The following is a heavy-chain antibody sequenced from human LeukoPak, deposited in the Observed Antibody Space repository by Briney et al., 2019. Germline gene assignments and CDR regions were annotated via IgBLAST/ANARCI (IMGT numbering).Heavy chain of an antibody. CDR3: ARSGLRGTYPHTFDI. V-gene: IGHV3-48*03. CDR1: GFTFSRYE. CDR2: ISGSGVAI. D-gene: IGHD3-10*01. Sequence: PGGSLRLSCAASGFTFSRYEMNWVRQAPGKGLEWVSHISGSGVAIHYSDSVKGRFTISRDNAKNSLYLQMNSLRAEDTAVYFCARSGLRGTYPHTFDIWGQGTMVTVSS. J-gene: IGHJ3*02.